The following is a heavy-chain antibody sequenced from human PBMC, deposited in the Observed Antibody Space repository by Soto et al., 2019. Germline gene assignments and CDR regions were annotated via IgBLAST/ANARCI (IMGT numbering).Heavy chain of an antibody. Sequence: PGGSLRLSCAASGFSFSSCGMHWVRQAPGQGLEWVALISYDGDNKYYVDSVKGRFTISRDNSMHTLYLQLDSLRAEDTAVYYCAKDRTDRRNIEIHGYGMDVWGQGTTVTVSS. J-gene: IGHJ6*02. CDR2: ISYDGDNK. CDR3: AKDRTDRRNIEIHGYGMDV. CDR1: GFSFSSCG. D-gene: IGHD5-12*01. V-gene: IGHV3-30*18.